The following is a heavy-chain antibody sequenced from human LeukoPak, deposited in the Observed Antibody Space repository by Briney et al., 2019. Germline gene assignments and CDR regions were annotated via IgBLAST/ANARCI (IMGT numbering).Heavy chain of an antibody. CDR1: EFAFSRYG. D-gene: IGHD6-13*01. CDR2: ISYDGSNN. Sequence: GRSLRLSCAASEFAFSRYGVHWVRQAPGKGLEWVALISYDGSNNYYADSVKGRFTISRDNSKNTVYLQMNSLRAEDTAVYYCAIRSSSHLDYWGQGTLVTVSS. J-gene: IGHJ4*02. V-gene: IGHV3-30*03. CDR3: AIRSSSHLDY.